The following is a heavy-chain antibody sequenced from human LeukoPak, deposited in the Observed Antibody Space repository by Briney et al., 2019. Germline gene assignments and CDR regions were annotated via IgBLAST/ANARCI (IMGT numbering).Heavy chain of an antibody. V-gene: IGHV4-59*01. CDR3: ARDRRPDYDFWSGIDY. Sequence: SETLSLTCTVSGGSISSYYWSWIRQPPGKGLEWIGYIYYSGSTNYNPSLKSRVTISVDTSKNQFSLKLSSVTAADTAVYYCARDRRPDYDFWSGIDYWGQGNLVTVSS. J-gene: IGHJ4*02. D-gene: IGHD3-3*01. CDR1: GGSISSYY. CDR2: IYYSGST.